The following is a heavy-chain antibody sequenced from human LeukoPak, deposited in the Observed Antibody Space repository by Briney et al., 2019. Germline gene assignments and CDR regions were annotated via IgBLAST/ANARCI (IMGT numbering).Heavy chain of an antibody. Sequence: GGSLRLSCAVSGFTFSDYYMNWIRQAPGEELEWVSSISGSSSYINYADSVKGRFTISRDNAKSSLYLQMNSLRAEDTAVYYCGRSRLGYAYGYWGQGTLVTVSS. J-gene: IGHJ4*02. CDR2: ISGSSSYI. V-gene: IGHV3-11*03. CDR1: GFTFSDYY. D-gene: IGHD5-18*01. CDR3: GRSRLGYAYGY.